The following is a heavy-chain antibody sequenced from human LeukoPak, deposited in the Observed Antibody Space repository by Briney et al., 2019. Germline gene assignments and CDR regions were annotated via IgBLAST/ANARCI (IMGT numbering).Heavy chain of an antibody. V-gene: IGHV3-9*01. CDR3: AKDMVRGVHGMDV. J-gene: IGHJ6*02. CDR1: GFTFDDYA. CDR2: ISWNSRSI. D-gene: IGHD3-10*01. Sequence: GRSLRLSCAPSGFTFDDYAMHWVRQAPGKGLEWVSSISWNSRSIGYADSVKGPFTISRDNAKNSLYLQMNSLRAEDTALYYCAKDMVRGVHGMDVWGQGNTVAVSS.